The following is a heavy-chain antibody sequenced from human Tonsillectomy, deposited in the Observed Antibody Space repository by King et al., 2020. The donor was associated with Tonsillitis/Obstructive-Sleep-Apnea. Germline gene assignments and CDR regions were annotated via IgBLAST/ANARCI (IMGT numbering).Heavy chain of an antibody. J-gene: IGHJ3*01. CDR1: GFTFRSYA. V-gene: IGHV3-30*01. CDR2: TSYDGSDT. D-gene: IGHD1-26*01. CDR3: ATRGAGAQALNDFDF. Sequence: QLVQSGGGVVQPGRSLRLSCAASGFTFRSYAMHWVRQAPGKGLDWVGFTSYDGSDTYYADSVRGRFTISRDYSRQTLHLQMNSLRTEDTAVYYCATRGAGAQALNDFDFWGQGTMVTVSS.